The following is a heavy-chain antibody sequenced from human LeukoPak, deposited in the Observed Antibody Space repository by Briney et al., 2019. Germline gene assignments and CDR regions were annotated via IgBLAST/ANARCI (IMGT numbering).Heavy chain of an antibody. V-gene: IGHV6-1*01. CDR3: AGYSYGVPPS. J-gene: IGHJ5*02. CDR1: GDSVSSKSAA. Sequence: SQTSSLTCVLSGDSVSSKSAAWDWLRQSPSRGLEWLGRTYYRSKLYNDYVVSVKSRITINPDTSKNQFSLHLNSVTPEDTAVYYCAGYSYGVPPSWGQGTLVTVSS. D-gene: IGHD5-18*01. CDR2: TYYRSKLYN.